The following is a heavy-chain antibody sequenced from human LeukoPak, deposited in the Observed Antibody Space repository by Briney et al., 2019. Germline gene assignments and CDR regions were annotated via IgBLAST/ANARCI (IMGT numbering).Heavy chain of an antibody. CDR3: ARGPEWVVAARRDWYFDL. CDR1: GYTVTSYG. Sequence: ASVKVSCKASGYTVTSYGISWVRQAPGQGLEWMGWISVYNGNTNYAQKLQGRVTMTTDTSTSTANMELRSLRSDATAVYYCARGPEWVVAARRDWYFDLWGRGTLVTVSS. CDR2: ISVYNGNT. V-gene: IGHV1-18*01. J-gene: IGHJ2*01. D-gene: IGHD6-6*01.